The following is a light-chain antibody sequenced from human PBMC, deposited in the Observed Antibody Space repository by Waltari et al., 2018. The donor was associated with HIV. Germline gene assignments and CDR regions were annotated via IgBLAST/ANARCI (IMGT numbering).Light chain of an antibody. V-gene: IGLV2-14*01. CDR1: SSDVGGYDY. J-gene: IGLJ2*01. CDR3: SSYTTSSTVV. Sequence: QSALTQPASVSGSPGQSITISCTGTSSDVGGYDYVSWYQQPPGKAPKLIIYDVTNRPSGVFKRFASSKSGNAASLTISGLQAEDEADYYCSSYTTSSTVVFGGGTKLTVL. CDR2: DVT.